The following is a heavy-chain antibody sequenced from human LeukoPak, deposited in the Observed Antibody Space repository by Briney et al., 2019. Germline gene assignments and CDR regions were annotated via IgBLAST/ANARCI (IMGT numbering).Heavy chain of an antibody. CDR1: GGSISSYY. J-gene: IGHJ5*02. CDR3: ARDYYDSSGHLWWFDP. CDR2: IYTSGST. D-gene: IGHD3-22*01. Sequence: SETRSLTCTVSGGSISSYYCSWIRQPAGKGLEWIGRIYTSGSTNYNPSLKSRVTMSVDTSKNQFSLKLTSVTAADTAVYYCARDYYDSSGHLWWFDPWGQGTLVTVSS. V-gene: IGHV4-4*07.